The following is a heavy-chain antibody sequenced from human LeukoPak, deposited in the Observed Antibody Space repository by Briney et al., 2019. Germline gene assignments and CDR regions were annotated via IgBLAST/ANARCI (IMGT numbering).Heavy chain of an antibody. CDR2: IFVGSGNT. CDR3: AAETAVAGNNWFDP. Sequence: GASVSVSCKPSGFTFTSSAVQWVRQARGQRLEWIGWIFVGSGNTNYAQKFQERVTITRDMSTSTAYMELSSLRSEDTAVYYCAAETAVAGNNWFDPWGQGTLVTVSS. J-gene: IGHJ5*02. CDR1: GFTFTSSA. V-gene: IGHV1-58*01. D-gene: IGHD6-19*01.